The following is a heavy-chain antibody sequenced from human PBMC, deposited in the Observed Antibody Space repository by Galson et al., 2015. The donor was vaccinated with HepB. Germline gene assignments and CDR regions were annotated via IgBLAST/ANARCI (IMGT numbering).Heavy chain of an antibody. V-gene: IGHV1-58*02. D-gene: IGHD3-22*01. CDR3: AAALYYYDSSGYFPGAFDI. Sequence: SVKVSCKASGFTFTSSAMQWVRQARGQRLEWIGWIVVGSGNTNYAQKFQESVTITRDMSTSTAYMELSSLRSEDTAVYYCAAALYYYDSSGYFPGAFDIWGQGTMVTVSS. J-gene: IGHJ3*02. CDR1: GFTFTSSA. CDR2: IVVGSGNT.